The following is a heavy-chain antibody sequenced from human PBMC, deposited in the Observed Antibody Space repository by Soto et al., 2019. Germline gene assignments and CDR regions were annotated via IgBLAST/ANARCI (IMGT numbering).Heavy chain of an antibody. Sequence: ASVKVSCKASGYTFTSYGISWVRQAPGQGLEWMGWISAYNGNTNYAQKLQGRVTMTTDTSTSTAYMELRSLRSDDTAVYYCARDLGATYYDILTGDYGMAVWGQETTVTGSS. CDR2: ISAYNGNT. D-gene: IGHD3-9*01. J-gene: IGHJ6*02. V-gene: IGHV1-18*04. CDR3: ARDLGATYYDILTGDYGMAV. CDR1: GYTFTSYG.